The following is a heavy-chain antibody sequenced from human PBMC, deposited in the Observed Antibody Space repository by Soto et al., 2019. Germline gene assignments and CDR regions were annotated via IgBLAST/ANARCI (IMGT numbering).Heavy chain of an antibody. J-gene: IGHJ6*02. CDR3: ASPGRRNLDNYYYRMDV. V-gene: IGHV3-11*01. D-gene: IGHD2-15*01. CDR1: GFTFSDYY. Sequence: PGGSLRLSCAASGFTFSDYYMSWIRQAPGKGLEWVSYISSSGSTIYYADSVKGRFTISRDDAKNSLYLQMNSLRAEDTAVYYCASPGRRNLDNYYYRMDVWGQGTTVTVSS. CDR2: ISSSGSTI.